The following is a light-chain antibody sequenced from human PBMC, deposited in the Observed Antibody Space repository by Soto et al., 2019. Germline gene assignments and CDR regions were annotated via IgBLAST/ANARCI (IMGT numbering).Light chain of an antibody. CDR2: DAS. Sequence: EIVMTQSPATLSVSPGETATLAFRATQSVSRYLAWYQHRPGQAPRLLIYDASTRATGIPARFSGSGSGTEFTLTISGVQSEDFAVYSCQQCSDWPLFTFGQGTQLEIK. J-gene: IGKJ5*01. CDR3: QQCSDWPLFT. V-gene: IGKV3-15*01. CDR1: QSVSRY.